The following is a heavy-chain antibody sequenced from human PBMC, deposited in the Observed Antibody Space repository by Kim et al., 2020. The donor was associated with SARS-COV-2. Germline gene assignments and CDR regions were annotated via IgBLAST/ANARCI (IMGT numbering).Heavy chain of an antibody. V-gene: IGHV3-21*04. Sequence: GGSLRLSCEGSGFRFSDFSMSWVRQAPGKGLEWVASVSVSGEYEFYADSLKGRFTISRDNAKQAAYLEMNRLTVDDTAIYFCARETGQPDYWGQGTLVTV. CDR1: GFRFSDFS. CDR3: ARETGQPDY. J-gene: IGHJ4*02. D-gene: IGHD1-1*01. CDR2: VSVSGEYE.